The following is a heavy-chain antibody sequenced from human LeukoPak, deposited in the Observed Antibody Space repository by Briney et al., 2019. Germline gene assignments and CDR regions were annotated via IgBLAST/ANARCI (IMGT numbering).Heavy chain of an antibody. CDR1: GFTFTTSW. CDR2: IQQDGSEK. Sequence: SGGSLRLSCAASGFTFTTSWMTWVRQAPGKGLEWVANIQQDGSEKYYVDSVKGRFTISRDNAKNSLYLQMNSLRVEDTAVYYCARLSNVLLWFGEYFDYWGQGTLVTVSS. D-gene: IGHD3-10*01. J-gene: IGHJ4*02. CDR3: ARLSNVLLWFGEYFDY. V-gene: IGHV3-7*01.